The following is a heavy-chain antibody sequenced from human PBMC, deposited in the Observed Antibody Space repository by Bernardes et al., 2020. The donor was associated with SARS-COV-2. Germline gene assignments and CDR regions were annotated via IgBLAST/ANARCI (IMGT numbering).Heavy chain of an antibody. CDR1: GGSISSYY. V-gene: IGHV4-59*08. J-gene: IGHJ6*02. CDR3: ARQDIGAIFGVVITPAGMDV. CDR2: IYYSGST. Sequence: SETLSLTCTVSGGSISSYYWSWIRQPPGKGLAWIGYIYYSGSTNYNPSLKSRVTISVDTSKNQFSLKLSSVTAADTAVYYCARQDIGAIFGVVITPAGMDVWGQGTTVTVSS. D-gene: IGHD3-3*01.